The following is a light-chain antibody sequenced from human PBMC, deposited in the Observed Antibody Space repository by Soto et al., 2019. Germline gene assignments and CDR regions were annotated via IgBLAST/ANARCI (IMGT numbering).Light chain of an antibody. Sequence: QSVLTQPPSASGTPGQRVTISCSGSSSNIGSNYVYWYQQFPGTAPKLLIDRNNQRPSGVPDRFSGSKSGTSASLAISGLRSEDEADYYCAAWDDSLSAYVVFGGGTKLTVL. CDR3: AAWDDSLSAYVV. V-gene: IGLV1-47*01. CDR2: RNN. CDR1: SSNIGSNY. J-gene: IGLJ2*01.